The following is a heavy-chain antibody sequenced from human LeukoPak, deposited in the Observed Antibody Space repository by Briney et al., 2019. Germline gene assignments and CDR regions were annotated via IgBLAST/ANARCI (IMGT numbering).Heavy chain of an antibody. CDR2: IYYSGST. CDR3: VRGYYDSSGYSNTFDI. D-gene: IGHD3-22*01. V-gene: IGHV4-59*01. CDR1: GVSISSSY. Sequence: PSETLSLTCSVSGVSISSSYWSWIRQPPGKGLEWIGLIYYSGSTNYNPSLKSRVTISADTSNNQFSLKLTSVTAADTAVYYCVRGYYDSSGYSNTFDIWGQGTMVTVSS. J-gene: IGHJ3*02.